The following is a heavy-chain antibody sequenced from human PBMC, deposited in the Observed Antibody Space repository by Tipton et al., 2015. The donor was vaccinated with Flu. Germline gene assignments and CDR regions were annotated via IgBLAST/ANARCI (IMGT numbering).Heavy chain of an antibody. J-gene: IGHJ6*02. CDR3: AKECGGYPLSCSYAMDV. Sequence: SLRLSCEASGFTFSRHWMSWVRQAPGQGLEWVANIKQDGSAKYHADSVKGRFTISIDNAKNSLYLQMNSLRAEDTAVYYCAKECGGYPLSCSYAMDVWGQGTTVTVSS. CDR2: IKQDGSAK. D-gene: IGHD3-16*02. CDR1: GFTFSRHW. V-gene: IGHV3-7*01.